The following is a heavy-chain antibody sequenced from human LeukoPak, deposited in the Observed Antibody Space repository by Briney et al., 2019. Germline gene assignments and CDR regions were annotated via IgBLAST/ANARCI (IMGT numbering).Heavy chain of an antibody. CDR2: ISYDGSNK. J-gene: IGHJ4*02. Sequence: GRSLRLSCAASGFTFSSYGMHWVRQAPGKGLEWVAVISYDGSNKYYADSVKGRFTISRDNSKNTLYLQMNSLRAEDTAVYYCAKAQWTIAVAGPYYFDYWGQGTLVTVSS. CDR3: AKAQWTIAVAGPYYFDY. D-gene: IGHD6-19*01. CDR1: GFTFSSYG. V-gene: IGHV3-30*18.